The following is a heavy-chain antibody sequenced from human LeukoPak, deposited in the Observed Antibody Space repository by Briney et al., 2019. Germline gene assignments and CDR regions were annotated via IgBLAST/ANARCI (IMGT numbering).Heavy chain of an antibody. J-gene: IGHJ4*02. CDR3: ARGRGWYKLNYYFDY. CDR1: GGSFSGYY. D-gene: IGHD6-19*01. V-gene: IGHV4-34*01. Sequence: SETLSLTCAVYGGSFSGYYWSWIRQPPGKGLEWIGEINHSGSTNYNPSLKSRVTISVDTSKNQFSLKLSSVTAADPAVYYCARGRGWYKLNYYFDYWGQGTLVTVSS. CDR2: INHSGST.